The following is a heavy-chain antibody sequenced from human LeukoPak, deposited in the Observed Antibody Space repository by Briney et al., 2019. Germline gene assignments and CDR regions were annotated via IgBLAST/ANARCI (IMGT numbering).Heavy chain of an antibody. CDR1: GYTFTGYY. Sequence: ASVKVSCKASGYTFTGYYMHWVRQAPGQGLEWMGWINPNSGGTNYAQKFQGKVTMTRDTSISTAYMELSRLRSDDTAVYYCARDGDITSPWDYWGQGTLVTVSS. CDR2: INPNSGGT. J-gene: IGHJ4*02. D-gene: IGHD1-20*01. V-gene: IGHV1-2*02. CDR3: ARDGDITSPWDY.